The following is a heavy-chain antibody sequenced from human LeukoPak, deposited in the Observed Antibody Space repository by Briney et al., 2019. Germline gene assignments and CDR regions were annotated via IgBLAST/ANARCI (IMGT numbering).Heavy chain of an antibody. J-gene: IGHJ4*02. CDR3: ARRTASDL. CDR2: ICGGGDYT. CDR1: GFTFTSYV. Sequence: GGSLRLSCAASGFTFTSYVMSWVRQAPGKGLEWFSSICGGGDYTYYSDSAKGRFTISRDNSENRVYLEMKSLRAEDTAVYYCARRTASDLWGQGTLVTVSS. V-gene: IGHV3-23*01. D-gene: IGHD2-21*02.